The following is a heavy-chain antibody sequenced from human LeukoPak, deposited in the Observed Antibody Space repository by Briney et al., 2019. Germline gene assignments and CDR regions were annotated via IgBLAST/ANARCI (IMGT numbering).Heavy chain of an antibody. CDR2: INHSGST. Sequence: SETLSLTCAVYGGSFSGYYWSWIRQPPGKGLEWIGEINHSGSTNYNPSLKGRVTISVDTSKNQFSLKLSSVTAADTAVYYCARVVTPRSAWFDPWGQGTLVTVSS. CDR3: ARVVTPRSAWFDP. D-gene: IGHD4-4*01. J-gene: IGHJ5*02. CDR1: GGSFSGYY. V-gene: IGHV4-34*01.